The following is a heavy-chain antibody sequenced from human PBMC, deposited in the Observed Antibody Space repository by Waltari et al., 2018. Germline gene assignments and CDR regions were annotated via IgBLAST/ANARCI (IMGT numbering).Heavy chain of an antibody. J-gene: IGHJ5*02. V-gene: IGHV4-30-4*08. CDR2: IYYSGST. CDR3: ARSYPADSSGYLAGLAWFDP. CDR1: GGSISSGDYY. D-gene: IGHD3-22*01. Sequence: QVQLQESGPGLVKPSQTLSLTCTVSGGSISSGDYYWSWLRQPPGKGLEWIGYIYYSGSTYYNPSLKSRVTISVDTSKNQFSLKLSSVTAADTAVYYCARSYPADSSGYLAGLAWFDPWGQGTLVTVSS.